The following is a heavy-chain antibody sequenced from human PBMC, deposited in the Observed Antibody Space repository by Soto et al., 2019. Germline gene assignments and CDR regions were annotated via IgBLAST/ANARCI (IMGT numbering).Heavy chain of an antibody. Sequence: QVQLQESGPGLVKPSQTLSLTCTVSGGSISSGGYYWSWIRQHPGKGLEWIGYIYYSGSTYYNPSLKSRVTISVDTSKNQFSLKLSSVTAADTAVYYCARDTLADCGGDCYSQRAGDWAFDIWGQGTMVTVSS. V-gene: IGHV4-31*03. CDR2: IYYSGST. CDR1: GGSISSGGYY. D-gene: IGHD2-21*02. J-gene: IGHJ3*02. CDR3: ARDTLADCGGDCYSQRAGDWAFDI.